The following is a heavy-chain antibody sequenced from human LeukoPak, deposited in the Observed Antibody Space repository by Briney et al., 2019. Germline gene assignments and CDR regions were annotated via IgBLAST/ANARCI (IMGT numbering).Heavy chain of an antibody. D-gene: IGHD3-22*01. CDR1: GYTFTSYG. J-gene: IGHJ4*02. V-gene: IGHV1-18*01. CDR3: ARVPPAGGYLIAYYFDY. CDR2: ISAYNGNT. Sequence: ASVKVPCKASGYTFTSYGISWVRQAPGQGLEWMGWISAYNGNTNYAQKLQGRVTMTTDTSTSTAYMELRSLRSDDTAVYYCARVPPAGGYLIAYYFDYWGQGTLVTVSS.